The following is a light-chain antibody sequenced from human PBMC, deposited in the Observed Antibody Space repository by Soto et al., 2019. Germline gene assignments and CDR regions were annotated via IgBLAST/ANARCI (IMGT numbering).Light chain of an antibody. Sequence: QSVLTQPRSVSGSPGQSVTFSCTGTSGDIGAYNYVSWYQFHPGKAPKVMIYDVTKRPSGVPDRFSGSKSGNTASLTVSVLQAEDEADYYCSSYTDRKNLVFGTGTKVTVL. CDR1: SGDIGAYNY. CDR2: DVT. CDR3: SSYTDRKNLV. V-gene: IGLV2-11*01. J-gene: IGLJ1*01.